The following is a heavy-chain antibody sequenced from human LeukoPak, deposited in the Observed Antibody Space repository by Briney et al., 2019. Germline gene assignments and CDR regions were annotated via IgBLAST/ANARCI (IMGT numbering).Heavy chain of an antibody. CDR3: ARDSN. CDR1: GFTVSSNS. D-gene: IGHD3-3*02. Sequence: GGSLRLSCTVSGFTVSSNSMSWVRRAPGKGLEWVSFIYCDNTHYSDSVKGRFTISRDNSKNTLYLQVNSLRAEDTAVYYCARDSNWGQGTLVTVSS. J-gene: IGHJ4*02. V-gene: IGHV3-53*01. CDR2: IYCDNT.